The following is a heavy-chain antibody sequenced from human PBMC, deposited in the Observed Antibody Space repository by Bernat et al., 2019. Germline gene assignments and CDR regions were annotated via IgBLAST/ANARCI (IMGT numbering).Heavy chain of an antibody. J-gene: IGHJ6*03. CDR3: ARGYCSGDSCLANYYYYYYMDV. CDR1: GGSISSYY. CDR2: IYYSGST. D-gene: IGHD2-15*01. V-gene: IGHV4-59*01. Sequence: QVQLQESGPGLVKPSETLSLTCTVSGGSISSYYWSWIRQPPGKGLEWIGYIYYSGSTNYNPSLKSRVTISVDTSKNQFSLKLSSVTAADTAVYYCARGYCSGDSCLANYYYYYYMDVWGKGTTVTVSS.